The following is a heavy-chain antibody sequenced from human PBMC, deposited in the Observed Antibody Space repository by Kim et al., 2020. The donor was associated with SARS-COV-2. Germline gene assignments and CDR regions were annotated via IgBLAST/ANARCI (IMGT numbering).Heavy chain of an antibody. D-gene: IGHD2-2*01. V-gene: IGHV4-30-4*01. Sequence: SETLSLTCTVSGGSISSGDYYWSWIRQPPGKGLEWIGYIYYSGSTYYNPSLKSRVTISVDTSKNQFSLKLSSVTAADTAVYYCARGSYQLLRPTNWFDPWGQGTLVTVSS. CDR2: IYYSGST. J-gene: IGHJ5*02. CDR1: GGSISSGDYY. CDR3: ARGSYQLLRPTNWFDP.